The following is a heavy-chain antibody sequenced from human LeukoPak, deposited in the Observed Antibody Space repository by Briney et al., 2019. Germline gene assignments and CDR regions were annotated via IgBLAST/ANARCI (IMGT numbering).Heavy chain of an antibody. J-gene: IGHJ4*02. CDR2: ISRSDFNT. CDR3: ARWDQGSTSWGSFDD. D-gene: IGHD2-2*01. Sequence: GGSLRLSCAASGFIFSSYGMTWVRQAPGKGLEWVSTISRSDFNTYYADSVKGRFAISRDNSKNTVYLQMNSLRAEDTAVYYCARWDQGSTSWGSFDDWGQGTLVTVSS. V-gene: IGHV3-23*01. CDR1: GFIFSSYG.